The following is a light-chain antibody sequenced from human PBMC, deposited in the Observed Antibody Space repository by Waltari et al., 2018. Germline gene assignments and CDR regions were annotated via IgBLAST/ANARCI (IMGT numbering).Light chain of an antibody. Sequence: DIVMTQSPDSLAVSLGERAVINGNASQSVFHTNDKNYLAWYQQKPGQPPKLLIYWASTRDSGVPDRFSGSGSGTDFTLAISSLQPEDVAVYVCQQYYSSPNTFGQGTKVEIK. J-gene: IGKJ2*01. CDR3: QQYYSSPNT. CDR2: WAS. V-gene: IGKV4-1*01. CDR1: QSVFHTNDKNY.